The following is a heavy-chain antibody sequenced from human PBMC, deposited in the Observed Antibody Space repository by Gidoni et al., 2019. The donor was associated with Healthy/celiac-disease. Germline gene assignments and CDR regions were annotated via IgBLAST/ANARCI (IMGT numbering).Heavy chain of an antibody. D-gene: IGHD6-13*01. CDR2: MSCSSSTI. Sequence: EGQLVEQGGGLVQPGGSRRLSCEASGFTLSSYSRNWVRKAPGKGLWWVSYMSCSSSTIYYADSVKGRFTISRDNAKNSLYRQMNSLRAEDTAVYYCAREGGIAAAGTDYGGQGTLVTVAS. CDR3: AREGGIAAAGTDY. V-gene: IGHV3-48*01. CDR1: GFTLSSYS. J-gene: IGHJ4*02.